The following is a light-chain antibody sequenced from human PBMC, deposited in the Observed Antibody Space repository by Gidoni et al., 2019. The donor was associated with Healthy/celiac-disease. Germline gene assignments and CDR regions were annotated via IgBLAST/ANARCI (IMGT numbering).Light chain of an antibody. J-gene: IGKJ4*01. CDR1: QSVSSY. V-gene: IGKV3-11*01. CDR3: QQRSNWPPLT. Sequence: EIVLTQSPATLSLSPGERATISCSASQSVSSYLAWYQQKPGQAPRLLIYDASNRATDIPARFSGSSSGTDFTLTISSLEPEDFAVYSCQQRSNWPPLTFGGGTKVEIK. CDR2: DAS.